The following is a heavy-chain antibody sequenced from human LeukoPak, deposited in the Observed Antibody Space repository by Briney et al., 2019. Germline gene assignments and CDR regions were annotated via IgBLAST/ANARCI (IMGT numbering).Heavy chain of an antibody. CDR3: ARDLFGIAAASGFDP. CDR2: INHSGST. Sequence: PSETLSLTCAVYGGSFSGYYWSWIRQPPEKGLEWIGEINHSGSTNYNPSLKSRVTISVDTSKNQFSLKLSSVTAADTAVYYCARDLFGIAAASGFDPWGQGTLVTVSS. J-gene: IGHJ5*02. CDR1: GGSFSGYY. D-gene: IGHD6-13*01. V-gene: IGHV4-34*01.